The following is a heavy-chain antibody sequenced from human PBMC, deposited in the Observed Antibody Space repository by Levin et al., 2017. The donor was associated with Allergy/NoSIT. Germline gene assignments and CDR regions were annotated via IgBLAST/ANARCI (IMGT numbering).Heavy chain of an antibody. CDR3: AGDDCSSGSCYQSFDY. CDR1: GDSISSTYY. V-gene: IGHV4-39*02. J-gene: IGHJ4*02. D-gene: IGHD2-15*01. CDR2: QYYRGST. Sequence: SETLSLTCAVSGDSISSTYYWGWIRQPPGKGLEWIGSQYYRGSTYVNPSLKSRVTMSLDTSKNQFSLKLNSVTAADTGIYYCAGDDCSSGSCYQSFDYWGQGILVTVSS.